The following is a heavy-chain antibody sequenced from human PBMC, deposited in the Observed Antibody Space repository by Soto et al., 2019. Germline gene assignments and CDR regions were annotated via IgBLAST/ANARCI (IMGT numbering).Heavy chain of an antibody. D-gene: IGHD3-16*01. CDR1: GYRITIYG. CDR2: ISAYNGNT. J-gene: IGHJ3*02. V-gene: IGHV1-18*01. Sequence: ALVKVACKTSGYRITIYGISWGRKDTRQGLEWMGWISAYNGNTNYAQKLQGRVTMTTDTSTSTAYMELRSLRSDDTAVYYCARDRIIVSVSDAFDIWGQGTMVTVSS. CDR3: ARDRIIVSVSDAFDI.